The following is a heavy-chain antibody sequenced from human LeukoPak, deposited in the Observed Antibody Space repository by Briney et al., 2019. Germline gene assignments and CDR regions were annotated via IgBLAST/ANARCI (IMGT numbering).Heavy chain of an antibody. J-gene: IGHJ4*02. V-gene: IGHV3-30*18. Sequence: QPGRSLRLSCAASGFIFSTYGMHWVRQAPGKGLEWVALMSYDGSTKYYGDSVKGRFTISRDNSKNTLYLQMNSLRAEDTAVYYCAKDQSAMVQGAYYFDYWGQGTLVTVSS. D-gene: IGHD3-10*01. CDR2: MSYDGSTK. CDR3: AKDQSAMVQGAYYFDY. CDR1: GFIFSTYG.